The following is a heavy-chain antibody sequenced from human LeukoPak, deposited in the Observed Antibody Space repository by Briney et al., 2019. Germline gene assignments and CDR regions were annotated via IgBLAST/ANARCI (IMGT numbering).Heavy chain of an antibody. CDR2: ISSSGSSI. CDR3: ARDSHKFDSSGYYPDAFDI. V-gene: IGHV3-48*03. D-gene: IGHD3-22*01. CDR1: GLTFSSYE. Sequence: PGGSLRLSCAASGLTFSSYEMNWVRQAPGKGLEWVSHISSSGSSIYYADSVKGRLTISRDNAKKSLYLQMHSLRAEDTAVYYCARDSHKFDSSGYYPDAFDIWGQGTMVTVSS. J-gene: IGHJ3*02.